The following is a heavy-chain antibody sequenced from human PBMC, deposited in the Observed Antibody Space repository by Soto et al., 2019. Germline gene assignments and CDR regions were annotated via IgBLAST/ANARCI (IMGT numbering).Heavy chain of an antibody. D-gene: IGHD3-16*01. J-gene: IGHJ5*02. CDR1: GGFLSESY. CDR3: VRIRYQLPSSVLWLDP. V-gene: IGHV4-34*01. CDR2: INHVGGT. Sequence: PSGTLSLTCAVYGGFLSESYWTWIRQPPGKGLEWIGEINHVGGTNYNPSLKSRVTMSVDTSQNQFSLRLISVTAADTAMYFCVRIRYQLPSSVLWLDPWGQGTLVTVSS.